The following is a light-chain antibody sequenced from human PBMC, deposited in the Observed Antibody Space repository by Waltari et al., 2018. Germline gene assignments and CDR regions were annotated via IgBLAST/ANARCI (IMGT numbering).Light chain of an antibody. CDR1: QSVGTS. CDR2: GAS. Sequence: EVVLTQPQAPLSFPPGDEATPACRASQSVGTSLAWYQQKPGQAPRLLIYGASRRATGIPDRFSGSGSGTDFSLTISRLEPEDFAVYYCQHYVRLPATFGQGTKVEI. J-gene: IGKJ1*01. V-gene: IGKV3-20*01. CDR3: QHYVRLPAT.